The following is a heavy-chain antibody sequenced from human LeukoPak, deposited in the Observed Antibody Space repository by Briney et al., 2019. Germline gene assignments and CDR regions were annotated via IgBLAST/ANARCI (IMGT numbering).Heavy chain of an antibody. D-gene: IGHD7-27*01. CDR1: GFTFSSYE. J-gene: IGHJ3*02. V-gene: IGHV3-48*03. CDR2: ISSRSGTI. Sequence: GGSLSLSCAASGFTFSSYEMNWVRQAPGKGLEWVSYISSRSGTIYYADSVEGRFTISRDNTKNSLYLQMNSLRAEDTAVYYCARERTGDDAFDIWGQGTMVTVSS. CDR3: ARERTGDDAFDI.